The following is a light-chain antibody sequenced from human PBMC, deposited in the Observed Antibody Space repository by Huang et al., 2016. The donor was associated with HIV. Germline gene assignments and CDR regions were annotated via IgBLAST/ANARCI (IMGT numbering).Light chain of an antibody. CDR2: GAS. Sequence: DIQMTQSPSSLSASVGDRVTITCRASQGIRNHLAWFQQKPGKAPKSLIYGASSLQSGVPSKFSGSGSGTDFTLTINSLQPEDFATHYCQQYNSWPITFGQGTRLEI. CDR1: QGIRNH. CDR3: QQYNSWPIT. J-gene: IGKJ5*01. V-gene: IGKV1-16*02.